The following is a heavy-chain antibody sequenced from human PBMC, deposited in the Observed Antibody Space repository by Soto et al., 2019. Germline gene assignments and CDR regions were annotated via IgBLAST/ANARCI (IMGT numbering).Heavy chain of an antibody. CDR3: ARAYLGRLPRRADYYYAMDV. CDR1: GFSFRDYD. Sequence: RLSCAASGFSFRDYDMHWVRQRKGKGLEWVSALGAARDPYYVGSVKGRFSVSRDNAQNSLFLQMNNLRVDDTAVYFCARAYLGRLPRRADYYYAMDVWGRGTTVTVSS. CDR2: LGAARDP. D-gene: IGHD1-26*01. J-gene: IGHJ6*02. V-gene: IGHV3-13*05.